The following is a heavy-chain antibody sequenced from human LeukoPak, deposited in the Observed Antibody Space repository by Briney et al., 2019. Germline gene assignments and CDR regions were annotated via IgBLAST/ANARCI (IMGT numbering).Heavy chain of an antibody. CDR3: ARHAYYSNLDYGMDV. CDR2: IYPGDSDT. J-gene: IGHJ6*04. Sequence: PGASLQISCKGSGYSFTSYWIGWVRQMPGKGLEWMGIIYPGDSDTRYSSSFQGQVTISADKSISTAYLQWSSLKASDTAMYYCARHAYYSNLDYGMDVWGKGTTVTVSS. CDR1: GYSFTSYW. D-gene: IGHD4-11*01. V-gene: IGHV5-51*01.